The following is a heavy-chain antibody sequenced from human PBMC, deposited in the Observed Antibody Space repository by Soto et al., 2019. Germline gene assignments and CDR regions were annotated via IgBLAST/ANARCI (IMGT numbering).Heavy chain of an antibody. V-gene: IGHV4-39*01. CDR1: GGSISSSSYY. D-gene: IGHD6-19*01. J-gene: IGHJ6*02. Sequence: QLQLQESGPGLVKPSETLSHTCTVSGGSISSSSYYWGWIRQPPGKGLEWIGSIYYSGSTYYNPSLKSRVTISVDTSKNQFSLKLSSVTAADTAVYYCATKTGGGWEDGMDVWGQGTTVTVSS. CDR2: IYYSGST. CDR3: ATKTGGGWEDGMDV.